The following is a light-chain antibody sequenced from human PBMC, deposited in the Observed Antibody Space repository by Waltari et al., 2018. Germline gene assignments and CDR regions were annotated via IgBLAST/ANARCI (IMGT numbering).Light chain of an antibody. J-gene: IGKJ4*01. Sequence: DIAMTQSQLSLPVTPGEPASISCRSSQSLLFSNGYNYLDWYLQKPGQSPQLLIYLGSNRASGVPDRFSGSGSGTDFTLKISRVEAEDVGVYYCMQALQTPLTFGGGTKVEIK. CDR3: MQALQTPLT. CDR2: LGS. V-gene: IGKV2-28*01. CDR1: QSLLFSNGYNY.